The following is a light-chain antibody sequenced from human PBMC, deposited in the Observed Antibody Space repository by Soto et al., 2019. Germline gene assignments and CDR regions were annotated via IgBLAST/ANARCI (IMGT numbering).Light chain of an antibody. Sequence: EIVLTQSPATLPVSPGERATLSCRASQSVNRKLAWYQQRPGQAPRLLIYDASIRATGIPARFSGSGSGTEFTLTISSLKSEDFAVYYCQQYKNWPPVYSFGQGTKLDIK. J-gene: IGKJ2*03. CDR2: DAS. CDR3: QQYKNWPPVYS. V-gene: IGKV3D-15*01. CDR1: QSVNRK.